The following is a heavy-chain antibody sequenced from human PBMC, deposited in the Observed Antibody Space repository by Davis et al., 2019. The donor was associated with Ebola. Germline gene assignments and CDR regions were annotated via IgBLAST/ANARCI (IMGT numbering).Heavy chain of an antibody. D-gene: IGHD2-15*01. V-gene: IGHV3-53*01. CDR1: GFTVSSNY. Sequence: PGGSLRLSCAASGFTVSSNYMSWVRQAPGKGLEWVSVIYSGGSTYYADSVKGRFTISRDNSKNTLYLQMNSLRAEDTAVYYCARDPFGSPTAATAVWGQGTTVTVSS. CDR3: ARDPFGSPTAATAV. CDR2: IYSGGST. J-gene: IGHJ6*02.